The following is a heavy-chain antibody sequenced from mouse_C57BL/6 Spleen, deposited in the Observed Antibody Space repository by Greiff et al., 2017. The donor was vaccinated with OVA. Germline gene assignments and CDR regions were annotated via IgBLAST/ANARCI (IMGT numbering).Heavy chain of an antibody. Sequence: VQLKESGPELVKPGASVKMSCKASGYTFTDYNMHWVKQSHGKSLEWIGYINPNNGGTSYNQKFKGKATLTVNKSSSTAYMELRSLTSEDSAVYYCARSDYYYGSSYYFDYWGQGTTLTVSS. D-gene: IGHD1-1*01. J-gene: IGHJ2*01. CDR3: ARSDYYYGSSYYFDY. CDR2: INPNNGGT. V-gene: IGHV1-22*01. CDR1: GYTFTDYN.